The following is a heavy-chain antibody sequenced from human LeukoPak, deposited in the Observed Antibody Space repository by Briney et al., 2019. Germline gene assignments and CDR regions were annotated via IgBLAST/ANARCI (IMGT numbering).Heavy chain of an antibody. CDR1: AYTFTGYY. V-gene: IGHV1-2*02. CDR3: ARDRTRTGYSSGWYHDY. CDR2: INPNSGGT. D-gene: IGHD6-19*01. Sequence: GASVKVSCKASAYTFTGYYMHWVRQAPGQGLEWMGWINPNSGGTNYAQKFQGRVTMTRDTSISTAYMELSRLRSDDTAVYYCARDRTRTGYSSGWYHDYWGQGTLVTVSS. J-gene: IGHJ4*02.